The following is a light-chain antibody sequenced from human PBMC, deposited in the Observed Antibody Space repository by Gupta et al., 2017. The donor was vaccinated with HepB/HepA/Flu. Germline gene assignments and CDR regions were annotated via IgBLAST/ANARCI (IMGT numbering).Light chain of an antibody. Sequence: DIQVTQSPSSLSASVGDRVTITCRASQSVTTYLNWYHQKPGEAPSLLIFGGTSLPRGVPSRFSGSGSGTDFTLTISDLQPEDFATYYCQQRDSTPWTFGQGTKVEI. CDR1: QSVTTY. V-gene: IGKV1-39*01. CDR2: GGT. J-gene: IGKJ1*01. CDR3: QQRDSTPWT.